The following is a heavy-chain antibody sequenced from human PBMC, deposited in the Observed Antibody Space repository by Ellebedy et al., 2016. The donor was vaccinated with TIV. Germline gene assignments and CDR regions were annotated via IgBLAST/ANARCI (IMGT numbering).Heavy chain of an antibody. D-gene: IGHD2-2*01. CDR2: IIPIFGTA. Sequence: SVKVSRXASGGTFSSYAISWVRQAPGQGLEWMGGIIPIFGTANYAQKFQGRVTITADESTSTAYMELSSLRSEDTAVYYCARVVPAPGRYFDYWGQGTLVTVSS. CDR1: GGTFSSYA. J-gene: IGHJ4*02. CDR3: ARVVPAPGRYFDY. V-gene: IGHV1-69*13.